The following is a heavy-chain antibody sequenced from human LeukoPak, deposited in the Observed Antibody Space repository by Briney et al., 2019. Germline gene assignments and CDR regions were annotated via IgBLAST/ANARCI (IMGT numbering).Heavy chain of an antibody. V-gene: IGHV3-23*01. CDR1: GFTFNTYA. CDR2: ISGSGDDT. Sequence: GGSLRLSCAASGFTFNTYAMTWVRQAPGKGLEWVSRISGSGDDTSYADSVKGRFTISRDKSKSTLYLQMNSLRAEDTAAYYCAKDPDWATDAFDIWGQGTMVTVSS. J-gene: IGHJ3*02. CDR3: AKDPDWATDAFDI. D-gene: IGHD3-9*01.